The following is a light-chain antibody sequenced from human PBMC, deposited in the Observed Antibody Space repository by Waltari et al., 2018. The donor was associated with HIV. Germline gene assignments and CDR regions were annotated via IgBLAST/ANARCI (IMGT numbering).Light chain of an antibody. V-gene: IGKV4-1*01. CDR1: QSVLYSSNNKNY. CDR2: WAS. CDR3: QQYYSTLLT. Sequence: DIVMTQSPDSLAVSLGERATIHCKSSQSVLYSSNNKNYLAWYQQKPGQSPKLLIYWASIRESGVPDRFSGSGSGTDFTLTISSLQAEDVAVYYCQQYYSTLLTFGGGTKVEIK. J-gene: IGKJ4*01.